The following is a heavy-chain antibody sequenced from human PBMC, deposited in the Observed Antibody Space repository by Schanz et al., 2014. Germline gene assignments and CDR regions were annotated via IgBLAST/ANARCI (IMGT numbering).Heavy chain of an antibody. CDR1: GFTFNSYA. CDR3: AREQIMAAAGLVDY. CDR2: ISGSGGST. Sequence: EGQLAESGGGLVQPGGSLRLSCAASGFTFNSYAMTWVRQAPGKGLEWVSGISGSGGSTYYADSVKGRFTISRDNSKTTLSLQMNSLRAEDTAVYYCAREQIMAAAGLVDYWGHGTLVTVSS. D-gene: IGHD6-13*01. J-gene: IGHJ4*01. V-gene: IGHV3-23*04.